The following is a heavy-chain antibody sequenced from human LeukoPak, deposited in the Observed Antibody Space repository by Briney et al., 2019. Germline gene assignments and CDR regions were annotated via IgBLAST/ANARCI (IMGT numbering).Heavy chain of an antibody. J-gene: IGHJ4*02. D-gene: IGHD3-16*01. CDR3: AKDYAVGSIDY. CDR2: ISRSGEST. Sequence: SSSSYYWGWIRQPPGTGLEWVASISRSGESTFYADSVRGRFTISRDNSKNTVSLRMESLRAEDTALYYCAKDYAVGSIDYWGQGTLVTVSS. V-gene: IGHV3-23*01. CDR1: SSSSYY.